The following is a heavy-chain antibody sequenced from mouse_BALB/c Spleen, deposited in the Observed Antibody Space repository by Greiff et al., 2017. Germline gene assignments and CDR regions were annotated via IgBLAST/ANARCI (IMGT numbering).Heavy chain of an antibody. J-gene: IGHJ1*01. CDR1: GFTFSSFG. CDR2: ISSGSSTI. CDR3: ARSTATIYWYFDV. V-gene: IGHV5-17*02. D-gene: IGHD1-2*01. Sequence: EVKVEESGGGLVQPGGSRKLSCAASGFTFSSFGMHWVRQAPEKGLEWVAYISSGSSTIYYADTVKGRFTISRDNPKNTLFLQMTSLRSEDTAMYYCARSTATIYWYFDVWGAGTTVTVSS.